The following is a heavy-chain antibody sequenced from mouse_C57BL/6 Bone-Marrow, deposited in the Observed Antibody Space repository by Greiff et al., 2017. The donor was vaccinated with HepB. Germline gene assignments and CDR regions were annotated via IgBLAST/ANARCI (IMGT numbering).Heavy chain of an antibody. CDR3: ARDLDYFDY. CDR1: GFTFSDYY. J-gene: IGHJ2*01. V-gene: IGHV5-16*01. Sequence: EVMLVEPEGGLVQPGSSMKLSCTASGFTFSDYYMAWVRQVPERGLEWVANINYDGSSTYYLDSLKSRFIISRDNAKNILYLQMSSLKSEDTATYYCARDLDYFDYWGQGTTLTVSS. CDR2: INYDGSST.